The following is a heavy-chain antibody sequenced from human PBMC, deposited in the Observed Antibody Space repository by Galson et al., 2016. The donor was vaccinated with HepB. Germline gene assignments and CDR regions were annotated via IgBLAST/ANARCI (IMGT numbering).Heavy chain of an antibody. J-gene: IGHJ4*02. D-gene: IGHD3-22*01. V-gene: IGHV4-4*08. Sequence: SGNSNYNPSLKGRVAISLDTSTNQISLRLTSVTAADTAVYYCTRGQSGVIAAVWGQGTLVTVSS. CDR2: SGNS. CDR3: TRGQSGVIAAV.